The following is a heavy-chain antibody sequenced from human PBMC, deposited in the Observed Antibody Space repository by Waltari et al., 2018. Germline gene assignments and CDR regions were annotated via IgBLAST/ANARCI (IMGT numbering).Heavy chain of an antibody. D-gene: IGHD6-19*01. CDR2: IKEEGSEI. J-gene: IGHJ4*02. Sequence: EVQLVESGGGLVHPGGSLRLFCAASGFTFSSYWMTWVRQAPGKGLEWVANIKEEGSEIRYVDSVKGRFTISRDNAKNSLYLQMDSLRVEDTAVYYCARKYSSGWTVLNYWGQGTLVTVSS. CDR1: GFTFSSYW. CDR3: ARKYSSGWTVLNY. V-gene: IGHV3-7*03.